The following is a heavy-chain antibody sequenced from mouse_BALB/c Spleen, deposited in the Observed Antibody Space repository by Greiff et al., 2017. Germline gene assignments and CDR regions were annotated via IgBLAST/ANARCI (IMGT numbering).Heavy chain of an antibody. D-gene: IGHD2-2*01. CDR3: ARADGYDGYAMDY. CDR1: GFSLTSYG. J-gene: IGHJ4*01. Sequence: VKLMESGPGLVAPSQSLSITCTVSGFSLTSYGVHWVRQPPGKGLEWLGVIWAGGSTNYNSALMSRLSISKDNSKSQVFLKMNSLQTDDTAMYYCARADGYDGYAMDYWGQGTSVTVSS. V-gene: IGHV2-9*02. CDR2: IWAGGST.